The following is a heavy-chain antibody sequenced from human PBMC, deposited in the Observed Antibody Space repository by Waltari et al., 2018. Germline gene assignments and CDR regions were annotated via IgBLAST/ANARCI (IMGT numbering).Heavy chain of an antibody. V-gene: IGHV4-38-2*01. CDR1: GYSISSGYY. J-gene: IGHJ4*02. Sequence: QVQLQESGPGLVKPSETLSLTCAVSGYSISSGYYWGWIRQPPGKGLEWIGSIYHSGSTYYNPSLKSRVTISVDTSKNQFSLKLSSVTAADTAVYYCASTMYSSSWYTDYWGQGTLVTVSS. D-gene: IGHD6-13*01. CDR2: IYHSGST. CDR3: ASTMYSSSWYTDY.